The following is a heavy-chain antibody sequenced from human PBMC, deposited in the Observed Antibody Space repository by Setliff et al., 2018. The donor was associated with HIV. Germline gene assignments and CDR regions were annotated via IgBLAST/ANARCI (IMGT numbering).Heavy chain of an antibody. CDR1: GFVFRNYN. D-gene: IGHD3-22*01. V-gene: IGHV3-21*06. J-gene: IGHJ4*02. Sequence: PGGSLRLSCAASGFVFRNYNMNWVRQAPGKGLEWVSSVSSDGRYIYYADSVRGRFTISRDDAKSSLYLQRYSLRAEDTAIYYCARDRASSAYYSHFDYWGQGNMVTVSS. CDR3: ARDRASSAYYSHFDY. CDR2: VSSDGRYI.